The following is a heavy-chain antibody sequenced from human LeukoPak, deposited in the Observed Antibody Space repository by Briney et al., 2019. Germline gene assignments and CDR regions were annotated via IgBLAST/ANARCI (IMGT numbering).Heavy chain of an antibody. CDR3: GRGGGGEYYDSSGPI. V-gene: IGHV4-39*07. J-gene: IGHJ3*02. CDR1: GGSISSSSYY. Sequence: PSETLSLTCTVSGGSISSSSYYWGWIRQPPGKGLEWIGSIYYSGSTYYNPSLKSRVTISVDTSKNQFSLKLSSVTAADTAVYYCGRGGGGEYYDSSGPIWGQGTMVTVSS. CDR2: IYYSGST. D-gene: IGHD3-22*01.